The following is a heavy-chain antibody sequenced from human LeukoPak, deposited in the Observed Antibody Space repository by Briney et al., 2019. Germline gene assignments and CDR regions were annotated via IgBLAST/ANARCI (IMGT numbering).Heavy chain of an antibody. Sequence: GGSLKLSCTASGFTFGHFAMSWVRQAPGRGLEWIGLIRMKAFGGTAEYAASVKGRFAISRDDSNSIAYLQMDSLKTEDTGIYYCVRSYDSWGQGTLVIVSS. CDR2: IRMKAFGGTA. CDR1: GFTFGHFA. V-gene: IGHV3-49*04. J-gene: IGHJ4*02. D-gene: IGHD3-10*01. CDR3: VRSYDS.